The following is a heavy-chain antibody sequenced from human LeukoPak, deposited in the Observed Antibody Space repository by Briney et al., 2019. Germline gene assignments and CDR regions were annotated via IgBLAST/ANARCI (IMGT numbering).Heavy chain of an antibody. CDR3: ARDGYSDAFDI. Sequence: TGGSLRLPCAPSGFTFCSYAMHWVRQAPGKGLEYVSAISSNGGSTYYANSVKGRFTISRDNSKNTLYLQMGSLRAEDMAVYYCARDGYSDAFDIWGQGTMVTVSS. D-gene: IGHD5-18*01. J-gene: IGHJ3*02. CDR1: GFTFCSYA. CDR2: ISSNGGST. V-gene: IGHV3-64*01.